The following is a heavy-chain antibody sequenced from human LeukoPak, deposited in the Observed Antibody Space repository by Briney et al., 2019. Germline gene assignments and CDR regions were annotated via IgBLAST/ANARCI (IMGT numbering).Heavy chain of an antibody. CDR2: INHSGST. Sequence: ASETLSLTCAVYGGSFSGYYWSWIRQPPGKGLEWIGEINHSGSTNYNPSLKSRVTISVDTSKNQFSLKLSSVTAADTAVYYCARGGLLVGVNPEVYYSDYWDQGTLVTVSS. V-gene: IGHV4-34*01. CDR1: GGSFSGYY. J-gene: IGHJ4*02. D-gene: IGHD1-26*01. CDR3: ARGGLLVGVNPEVYYSDY.